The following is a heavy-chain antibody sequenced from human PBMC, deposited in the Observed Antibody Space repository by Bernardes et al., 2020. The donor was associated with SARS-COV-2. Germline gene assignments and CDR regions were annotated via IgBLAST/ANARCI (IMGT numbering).Heavy chain of an antibody. CDR3: ARENPSSSGWFSPRPYWYFDL. CDR1: GGTFSSYA. V-gene: IGHV1-69*04. J-gene: IGHJ2*01. D-gene: IGHD6-19*01. CDR2: IIPSLGIA. Sequence: SVKVSCKASGGTFSSYAIIWVRQAPGQGLEWMGRIIPSLGIANYAQKFQGRVTITADKSTSTAYMELSSLRSEDTAVYYCARENPSSSGWFSPRPYWYFDLWGRGTLVTVSS.